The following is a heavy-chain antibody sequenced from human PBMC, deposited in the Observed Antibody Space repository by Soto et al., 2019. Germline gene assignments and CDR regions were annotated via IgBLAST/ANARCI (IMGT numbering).Heavy chain of an antibody. CDR3: ARVSRSGNYFMDY. CDR1: DSSISSDYY. Sequence: PSETLSLTCTVSDSSISSDYYWGWIRQPPGKGLEWIGNIYRSGSTYYSPSLKSRVTISVDTSKNQFSLKVTSVTAADTAMYYCARVSRSGNYFMDYWGQGTLVTV. D-gene: IGHD1-26*01. V-gene: IGHV4-38-2*02. J-gene: IGHJ4*02. CDR2: IYRSGST.